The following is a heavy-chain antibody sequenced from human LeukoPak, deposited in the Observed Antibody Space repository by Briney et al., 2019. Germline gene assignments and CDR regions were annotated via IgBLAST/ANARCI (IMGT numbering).Heavy chain of an antibody. D-gene: IGHD4-17*01. V-gene: IGHV3-9*01. CDR2: ISWNSGSI. CDR1: GFTFSSYS. Sequence: GGSLRLSCAASGFTFSSYSMNWVRQAPGKGLEWVSGISWNSGSIGYADSVKGRFTISRDNAKNSLYLQINSLRAEDTALYYCAKNGIYGDYLDAFDIWGQGTMVTVSS. J-gene: IGHJ3*02. CDR3: AKNGIYGDYLDAFDI.